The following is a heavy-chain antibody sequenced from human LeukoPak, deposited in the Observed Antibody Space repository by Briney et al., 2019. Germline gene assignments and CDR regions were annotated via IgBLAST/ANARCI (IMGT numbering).Heavy chain of an antibody. Sequence: GASLRLSCAASGFTFSSYGMHWVRQAPGKGLEWVAVICTDGSIKYFADSVKGRFTISRDNSKNTLYLQMNSLRAEDTAVYYCARDRDWGCSYCSYWGQGTLVTVSS. CDR1: GFTFSSYG. J-gene: IGHJ4*02. D-gene: IGHD7-27*01. CDR3: ARDRDWGCSYCSY. CDR2: ICTDGSIK. V-gene: IGHV3-33*01.